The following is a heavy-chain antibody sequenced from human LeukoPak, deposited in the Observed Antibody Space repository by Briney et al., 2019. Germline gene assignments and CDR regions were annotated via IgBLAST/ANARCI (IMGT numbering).Heavy chain of an antibody. Sequence: GASVKVSCKASGYTFTSYGISWVRQAPGQGLEWMGWISAYNGNTNYAQKLQGRVTMTTDTSTSTAYMELRSLRSDDTAVYYCAGGVYYYDSSGYYDYWGQGTLVTVSS. CDR1: GYTFTSYG. D-gene: IGHD3-22*01. CDR3: AGGVYYYDSSGYYDY. J-gene: IGHJ4*02. CDR2: ISAYNGNT. V-gene: IGHV1-18*01.